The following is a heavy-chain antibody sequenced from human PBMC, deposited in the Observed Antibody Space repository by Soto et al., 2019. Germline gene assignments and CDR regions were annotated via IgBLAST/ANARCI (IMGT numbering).Heavy chain of an antibody. J-gene: IGHJ4*02. Sequence: GGSLRLSCAASGFTFSSYGMHWVRQAPGKGLEWVAVIWYDGSNKYYADSVKGRFTISRDNSKNTLYLQMNSLRAEDTAVYYCARDLSWQWPEGFDYWGQGTLVTVSS. CDR3: ARDLSWQWPEGFDY. CDR1: GFTFSSYG. V-gene: IGHV3-33*01. CDR2: IWYDGSNK. D-gene: IGHD6-19*01.